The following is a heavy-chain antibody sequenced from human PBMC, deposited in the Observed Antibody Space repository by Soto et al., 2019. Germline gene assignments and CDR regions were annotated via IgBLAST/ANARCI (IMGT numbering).Heavy chain of an antibody. CDR2: ISHSGTT. CDR3: ARVLRDWADS. D-gene: IGHD2-21*02. V-gene: IGHV4-4*02. CDR1: GGSITSANW. J-gene: IGHJ4*02. Sequence: SETLALTCAVSGGSITSANWWPWVRQPPGGGLEWIGEISHSGTTNYKASLKSRVTMSVDKTKNDVSLKLTSVTAADTAVYYCARVLRDWADSGGKGTPVTV.